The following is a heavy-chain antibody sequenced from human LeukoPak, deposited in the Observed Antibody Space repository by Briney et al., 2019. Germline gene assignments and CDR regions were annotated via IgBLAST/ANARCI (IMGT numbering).Heavy chain of an antibody. Sequence: ASVKVSCKASGYTFTSYGISWVRQAPGQGLEWMGWISAYNGNTNYAQKLQGRVTMTTDTSTSTAYMELRSLRSDDTAVYYCARLGYYYDSSGYVYYFDYWGQGTLVTVSS. CDR1: GYTFTSYG. CDR3: ARLGYYYDSSGYVYYFDY. V-gene: IGHV1-18*01. D-gene: IGHD3-22*01. CDR2: ISAYNGNT. J-gene: IGHJ4*02.